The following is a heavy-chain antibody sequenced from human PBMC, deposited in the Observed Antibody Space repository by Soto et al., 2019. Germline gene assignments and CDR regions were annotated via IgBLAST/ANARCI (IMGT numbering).Heavy chain of an antibody. D-gene: IGHD1-1*01. CDR2: ISAHNGNT. CDR1: GYGFTTYG. V-gene: IGHV1-18*01. Sequence: QVRLVQSGAEVKKPGASVKVSCKGSGYGFTTYGITWVRQAPGQGLEWMAWISAHNGNTNYAQKLQGRVTVTRDTSTSTAYMELRSLSSDDTAVYYCARGRYGDYWGQGALVTVSS. J-gene: IGHJ4*02. CDR3: ARGRYGDY.